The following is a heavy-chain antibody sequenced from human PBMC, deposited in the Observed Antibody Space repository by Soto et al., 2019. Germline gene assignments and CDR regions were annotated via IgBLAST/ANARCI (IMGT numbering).Heavy chain of an antibody. CDR3: ARDGFSLLTGPWI. D-gene: IGHD3-9*01. CDR1: GGSISDDTYY. CDR2: ISYRGNT. V-gene: IGHV4-61*01. J-gene: IGHJ4*02. Sequence: SETLSLTCTVSGGSISDDTYYWGWIRQPPGKGLEWIGYISYRGNTNYNPSLESRVTISVDTSKNQFSLKLRSVTAADTAVYYCARDGFSLLTGPWIWGQGALVTVSS.